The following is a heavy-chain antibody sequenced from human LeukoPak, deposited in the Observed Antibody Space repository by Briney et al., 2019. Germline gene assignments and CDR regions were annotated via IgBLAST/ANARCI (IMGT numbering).Heavy chain of an antibody. CDR1: GYTFTGYY. Sequence: SVKVSCKASGYTFTGYYMHWVRQAPGQGLEWMGGIIPIFGTANYAQKFQGRVTITADESTSTAYMELSSLRSEDTAVYYCARVGGWGQGTLVTVSS. CDR3: ARVGG. D-gene: IGHD3-16*01. J-gene: IGHJ4*02. CDR2: IIPIFGTA. V-gene: IGHV1-69*13.